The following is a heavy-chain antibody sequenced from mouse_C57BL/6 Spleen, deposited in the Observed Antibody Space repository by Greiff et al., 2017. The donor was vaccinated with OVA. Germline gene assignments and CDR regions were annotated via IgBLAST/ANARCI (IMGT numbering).Heavy chain of an antibody. CDR1: GYTFTSYW. CDR2: IHPNRGST. V-gene: IGHV1-64*01. J-gene: IGHJ1*03. D-gene: IGHD1-1*01. CDR3: AWMGSSYYFDV. Sequence: QVQLQQPGAELVKPGASVKLSCKASGYTFTSYWMHWVKQRPGQGLEWIGMIHPNRGSTNYNDTIKSKASLNVDTASRTAYMQLSSLTSEDSAVYCCAWMGSSYYFDVWGTGTTVTVSS.